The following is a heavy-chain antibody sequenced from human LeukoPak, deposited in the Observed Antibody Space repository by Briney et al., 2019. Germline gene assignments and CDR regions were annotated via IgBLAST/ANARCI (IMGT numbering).Heavy chain of an antibody. CDR2: IHTSGDI. CDR3: ASREPAGH. J-gene: IGHJ4*02. V-gene: IGHV3-21*01. CDR1: EFTFNTYT. Sequence: PGRCLRLSCAAAEFTFNTYTMIWVRPAPGKGLEWVSSIHTSGDIYYADSVKGRFTISRDDATNSLFLQMNSLRADDTAVYYCASREPAGHWGQGTLVTVSS. D-gene: IGHD1-14*01.